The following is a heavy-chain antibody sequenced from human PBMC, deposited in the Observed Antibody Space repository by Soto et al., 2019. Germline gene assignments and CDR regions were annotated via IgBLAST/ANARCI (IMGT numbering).Heavy chain of an antibody. D-gene: IGHD4-17*01. CDR1: VFTFRSYA. CDR3: AKDAVSGDGVWLLDS. CDR2: LLRSGSST. J-gene: IGHJ5*02. Sequence: GSLRLSCAASVFTFRSYALSWARQAPGKGLEWVSSLLRSGSSTYYADSVKGRFTTSSDISANSLYLQMDSLRAEDTAVYYCAKDAVSGDGVWLLDSWGQGTVVTVSS. V-gene: IGHV3-23*01.